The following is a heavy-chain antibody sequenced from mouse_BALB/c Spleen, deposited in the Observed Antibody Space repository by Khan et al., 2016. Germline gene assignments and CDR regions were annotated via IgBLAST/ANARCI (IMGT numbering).Heavy chain of an antibody. J-gene: IGHJ4*01. V-gene: IGHV3-8*02. CDR1: VDSITNNY. Sequence: EVQLQESGPSLVKPSQTLSLTCSVTVDSITNNYWNWIRKFPGNKLEYMGYISYSGGNYYNPSLKSRISITRDTSKNQYYLPLHSVTTEDTAPYDCARYGRDAMDYWGQGTSVTVAS. D-gene: IGHD1-1*01. CDR3: ARYGRDAMDY. CDR2: ISYSGGN.